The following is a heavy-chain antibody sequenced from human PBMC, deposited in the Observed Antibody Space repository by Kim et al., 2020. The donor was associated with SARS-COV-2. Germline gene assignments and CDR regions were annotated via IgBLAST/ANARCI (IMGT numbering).Heavy chain of an antibody. Sequence: ASVKVSCKASGYTFTSYGISWVRQAPGQGLEWMGWISAYNGNTNYAQKLQGRVTMTTDTSTSTAYMELRSLRSDDTAVYYCARGEGYCSGGSCYSGWSYYYYYGMDVWGQGTTVTVSS. V-gene: IGHV1-18*04. J-gene: IGHJ6*02. CDR2: ISAYNGNT. CDR1: GYTFTSYG. D-gene: IGHD2-15*01. CDR3: ARGEGYCSGGSCYSGWSYYYYYGMDV.